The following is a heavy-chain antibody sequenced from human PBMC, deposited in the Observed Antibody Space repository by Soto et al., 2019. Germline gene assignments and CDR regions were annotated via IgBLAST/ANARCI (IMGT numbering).Heavy chain of an antibody. V-gene: IGHV4-39*02. CDR2: IYFTGTT. CDR3: ATTPTPRRTVNWNYP. D-gene: IGHD4-17*01. Sequence: PPETLSLTCSVSGGPISSTSYYWGWVRQPPGKGLEWIGSIYFTGTTYYNPSLKSRVTMSIDTSKKHFSLSLTSVTAADTAVYFCATTPTPRRTVNWNYPWGQGSLVTVSS. J-gene: IGHJ5*02. CDR1: GGPISSTSYY.